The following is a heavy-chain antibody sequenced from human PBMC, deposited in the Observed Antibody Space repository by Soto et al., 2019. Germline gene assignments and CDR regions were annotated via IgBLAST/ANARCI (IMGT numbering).Heavy chain of an antibody. J-gene: IGHJ5*02. CDR2: ISYDGSNK. V-gene: IGHV3-30*18. Sequence: PGGSPRLSCAASGFTFSSYGMHWVRQAPGKGLEWVAVISYDGSNKYYADSVKGRSTISRDNSKNTLYLQMNSLRAEDTAVYYYAKATGGSSPRRRWVDPRGQGPLV. CDR1: GFTFSSYG. CDR3: AKATGGSSPRRRWVDP. D-gene: IGHD6-6*01.